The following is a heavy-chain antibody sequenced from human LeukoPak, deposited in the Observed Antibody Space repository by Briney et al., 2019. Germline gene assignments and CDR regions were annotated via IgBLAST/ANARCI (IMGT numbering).Heavy chain of an antibody. J-gene: IGHJ4*02. CDR2: ISWNSGSI. CDR1: GFTFDDYA. D-gene: IGHD6-19*01. Sequence: PGGSLRLSCAASGFTFDDYAMHWVRQAPGKGLEWVSGISWNSGSIGYADSMKGRFTISRDNAKNSLYLQMNSLRAEDTALYYCAKGKTGIAVAGTVDYWGQGTLVTVSS. V-gene: IGHV3-9*01. CDR3: AKGKTGIAVAGTVDY.